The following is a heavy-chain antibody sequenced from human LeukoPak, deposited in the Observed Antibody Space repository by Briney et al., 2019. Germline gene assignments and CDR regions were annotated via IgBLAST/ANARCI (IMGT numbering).Heavy chain of an antibody. CDR3: ARRRTTVVTRLVRTWSWFDP. CDR2: INHSGST. V-gene: IGHV4-34*01. Sequence: ASETLSLTCAVYGGSSSGYYWSWIRQPPGKGLEWIGEINHSGSTNYNPSLKSRVTISVDTSKNQFSLKLSSVTAADTAVYYCARRRTTVVTRLVRTWSWFDPWGQGTLVTVSS. CDR1: GGSSSGYY. D-gene: IGHD4-23*01. J-gene: IGHJ5*02.